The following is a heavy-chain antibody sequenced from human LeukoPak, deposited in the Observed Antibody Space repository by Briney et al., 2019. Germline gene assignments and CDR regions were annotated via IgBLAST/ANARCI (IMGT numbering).Heavy chain of an antibody. CDR3: ARVGQT. CDR1: GFTFSSYE. D-gene: IGHD1-26*01. V-gene: IGHV3-30*02. CDR2: IRYDGSNK. Sequence: PGGSLRLSCSASGFTFSSYEMNWVRQAPGKGLEWVAYIRYDGSNKYYADSVKGRFTISRDNSKNTLYMQMNSLRPEDTAVYYCARVGQTWGQGTLVTVSS. J-gene: IGHJ5*02.